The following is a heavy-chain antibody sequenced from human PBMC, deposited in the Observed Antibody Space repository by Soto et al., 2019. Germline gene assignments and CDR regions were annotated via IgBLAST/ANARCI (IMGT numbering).Heavy chain of an antibody. CDR3: ARRGSDYYYGMDV. V-gene: IGHV5-51*01. Sequence: GESLKISCKASGYNFTSYWIDWVRQMSGEGLEWMGSIYPGDSDKRYSPSFQGHVTISADKSISTAYLQWSSLKASDSAMYYCARRGSDYYYGMDVWGQGTTVTVSS. CDR1: GYNFTSYW. CDR2: IYPGDSDK. J-gene: IGHJ6*02.